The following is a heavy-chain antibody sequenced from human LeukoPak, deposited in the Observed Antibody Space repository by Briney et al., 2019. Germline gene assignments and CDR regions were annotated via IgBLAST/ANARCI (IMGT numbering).Heavy chain of an antibody. CDR3: ARDPGGGFKQWLALDY. V-gene: IGHV3-30*04. CDR1: GSTFSSYA. D-gene: IGHD6-19*01. J-gene: IGHJ4*02. Sequence: GGSLRLSCAASGSTFSSYAMHWVRQAPGKGLEWVAVISYDGSNKYYADSVKGRFTISRDNSKNTLYLQMNSLRAEDTAVYYCARDPGGGFKQWLALDYWGQGTLVTVSS. CDR2: ISYDGSNK.